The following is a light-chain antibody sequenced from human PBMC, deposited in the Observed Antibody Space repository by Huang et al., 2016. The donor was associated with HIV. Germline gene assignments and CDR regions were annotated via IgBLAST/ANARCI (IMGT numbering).Light chain of an antibody. CDR2: AAS. CDR1: QTISSY. J-gene: IGKJ1*01. Sequence: DIQMTQSPSSLSASVGDRVTITCRASQTISSYLNWYQQKPEKAPKLLIYAASSLQSGVPSRFSDSGSGTDFTLTISSLQPEDFATYYCQQSFSAPRTFGQGTKVEVK. CDR3: QQSFSAPRT. V-gene: IGKV1-39*01.